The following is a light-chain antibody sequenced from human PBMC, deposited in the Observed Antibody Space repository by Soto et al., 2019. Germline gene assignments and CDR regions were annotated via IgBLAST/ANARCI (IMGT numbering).Light chain of an antibody. CDR1: SSDVGGYNY. Sequence: QSALTQPRSVSGSPGQSVTISCTGTSSDVGGYNYVSWCQHHPGKAPKLMIYDVTKRPSGVRDRFSASKSGNTASLTISGLQAEDEADYYCCSYAGSYTYVFGTGTKVTVL. J-gene: IGLJ1*01. CDR3: CSYAGSYTYV. CDR2: DVT. V-gene: IGLV2-11*01.